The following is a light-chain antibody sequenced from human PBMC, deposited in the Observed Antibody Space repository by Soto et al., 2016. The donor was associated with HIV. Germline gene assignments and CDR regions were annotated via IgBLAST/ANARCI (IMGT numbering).Light chain of an antibody. CDR2: DDS. CDR1: NIGSKS. V-gene: IGLV3-21*03. CDR3: QVWDSSTNHVV. J-gene: IGLJ2*01. Sequence: SYVLTQSPSVSVAPGKTARIACGGNNIGSKSVHWYQQKPGQAPVLVVYDDSDRPSGIPERFSGSNSGNSATLTISRVEAGDEADYFCQVWDSSTNHVVFGGGTKLTAL.